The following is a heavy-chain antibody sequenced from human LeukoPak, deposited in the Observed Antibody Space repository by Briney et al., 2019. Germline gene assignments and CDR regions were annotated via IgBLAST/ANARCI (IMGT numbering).Heavy chain of an antibody. D-gene: IGHD2-2*01. J-gene: IGHJ4*02. CDR3: AGAEDIVVVPAFDY. Sequence: PSETLSLTCTVSGGSISSYYWSWIRQPPGKGLEWIGYIYYSGSTNYNPSLKSRVTISVDTSKNQFSLKLSSVTAAYTAVYYCAGAEDIVVVPAFDYWGQGTLVTVSS. V-gene: IGHV4-59*01. CDR2: IYYSGST. CDR1: GGSISSYY.